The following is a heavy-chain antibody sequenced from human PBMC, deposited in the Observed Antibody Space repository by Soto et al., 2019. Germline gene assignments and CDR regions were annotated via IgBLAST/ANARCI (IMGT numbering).Heavy chain of an antibody. J-gene: IGHJ5*02. D-gene: IGHD4-17*01. CDR2: IYHSGST. Sequence: SETLSLTCAVSGYSISSGYYWGWIRQTPGKGLEWIASIYHSGSTYYNPSLKSRVTISVDTSKNQFSLKLTSVTAADTAVYYCARGAATVSPGWFDPWGQGIMVTVSS. CDR3: ARGAATVSPGWFDP. CDR1: GYSISSGYY. V-gene: IGHV4-38-2*01.